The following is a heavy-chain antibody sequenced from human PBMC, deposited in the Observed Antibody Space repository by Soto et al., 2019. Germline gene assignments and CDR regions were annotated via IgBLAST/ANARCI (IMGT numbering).Heavy chain of an antibody. CDR2: ISYDGSNK. Sequence: GGSLRLSCAASGFTFSSYAMHWVRQAPGKGLEWVAVISYDGSNKYYADSVKGRFTISRDNSKNTLYLQMNSLRAEDTAVYYCARDPANGWPAAMMDYWGQGTLVTVSS. V-gene: IGHV3-30-3*01. J-gene: IGHJ4*02. CDR3: ARDPANGWPAAMMDY. D-gene: IGHD2-2*01. CDR1: GFTFSSYA.